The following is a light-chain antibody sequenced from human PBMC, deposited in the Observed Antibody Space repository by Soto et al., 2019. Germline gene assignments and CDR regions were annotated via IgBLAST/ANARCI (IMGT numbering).Light chain of an antibody. V-gene: IGKV1-39*01. CDR3: QQSYRTPT. CDR1: QGIRND. J-gene: IGKJ5*01. CDR2: GAS. Sequence: DIQMSQSPASVWSSXCDGVTIPCRASQGIRNDLGWYQQKPGKAPKHLIYGASTLQSGVPSRFSGSGSGTDYTLTISSLQPEDFATYYCQQSYRTPTFGQGTRLE.